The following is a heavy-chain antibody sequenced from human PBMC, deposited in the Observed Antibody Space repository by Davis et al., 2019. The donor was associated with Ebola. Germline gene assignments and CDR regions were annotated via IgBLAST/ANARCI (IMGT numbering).Heavy chain of an antibody. CDR3: ASEGRYGDSPGGLMDV. CDR1: GGTFSSYA. Sequence: SVKVSCKASGGTFSSYAISWVRQAPGQGLEWMGGIIPIFGTANYAQKFQGRVTITADESTSTAYMELSSLRSEDTAVFYCASEGRYGDSPGGLMDVWGQGTTVTVSS. CDR2: IIPIFGTA. D-gene: IGHD4-17*01. J-gene: IGHJ6*02. V-gene: IGHV1-69*13.